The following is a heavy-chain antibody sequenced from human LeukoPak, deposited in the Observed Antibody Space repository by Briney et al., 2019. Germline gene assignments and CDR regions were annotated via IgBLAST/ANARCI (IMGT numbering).Heavy chain of an antibody. Sequence: GASVKVSCKASGYSFTSYDINWVRHATGQGLEWMGWMNPNRGNTGYAQKFQGRVTMTRNTSISTAYMELSSLRSEDTAVYYCARGGMVRGVRPLGYYYYYMDVWGKGTTVTVSS. CDR2: MNPNRGNT. J-gene: IGHJ6*03. CDR1: GYSFTSYD. CDR3: ARGGMVRGVRPLGYYYYYMDV. D-gene: IGHD3-10*01. V-gene: IGHV1-8*01.